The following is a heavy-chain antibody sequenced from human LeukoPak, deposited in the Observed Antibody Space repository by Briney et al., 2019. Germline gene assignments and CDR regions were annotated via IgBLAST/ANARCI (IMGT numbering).Heavy chain of an antibody. CDR1: RYSFSNYW. CDR2: IYPGDSGS. D-gene: IGHD3-22*01. J-gene: IGHJ3*02. V-gene: IGHV5-51*01. CDR3: ARLRYYYDSSGYDAFDI. Sequence: GESLKISCKGSRYSFSNYWIGWVRQMPGKGLESMGIIYPGDSGSRYSPSFQGQVTISADKSISTAYLQWSSLKASDTAMYYCARLRYYYDSSGYDAFDIWGQGTMVTVSS.